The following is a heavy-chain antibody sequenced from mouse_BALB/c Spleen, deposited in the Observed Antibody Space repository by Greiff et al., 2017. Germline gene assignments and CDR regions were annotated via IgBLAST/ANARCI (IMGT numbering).Heavy chain of an antibody. D-gene: IGHD2-1*01. CDR3: ASGNYYYYAMDY. V-gene: IGHV1-69*02. J-gene: IGHJ4*01. CDR2: IDPSDSET. CDR1: GYTFTSYW. Sequence: VQLQQPGAELVKPGAPVKLSCKASGYTFTSYWMNWVKQRPGRGLEWIGRIDPSDSETHYNQKFKDKATLTEDKSSSTAYIQLSSLTSEDSAVYYCASGNYYYYAMDYWGQGTSVTVSS.